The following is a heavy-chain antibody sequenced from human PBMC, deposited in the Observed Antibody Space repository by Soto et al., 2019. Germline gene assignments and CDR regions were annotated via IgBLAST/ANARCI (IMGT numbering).Heavy chain of an antibody. V-gene: IGHV4-39*01. CDR1: GGSFSGYC. CDR3: ARRGSGSYSDY. J-gene: IGHJ4*02. Sequence: PSETLSLTCAVSGGSFSGYCWGWIRQPPGKGLEWIGSIYYSGSTYYNPSLKSRVTISVDTSKNQFSLKLSSVTAADTAVYYCARRGSGSYSDYWGQGTLVTVSS. CDR2: IYYSGST. D-gene: IGHD3-10*01.